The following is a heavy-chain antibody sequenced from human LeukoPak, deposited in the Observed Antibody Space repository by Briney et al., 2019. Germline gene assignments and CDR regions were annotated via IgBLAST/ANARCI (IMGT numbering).Heavy chain of an antibody. CDR1: SGSISNYY. J-gene: IGHJ6*03. V-gene: IGHV4-59*01. CDR2: IYYSGST. Sequence: PSETLSLTCTLSSGSISNYYWSWIRQPPGKGLEWIGYIYYSGSTNYNPSLKSRVTISVDTSKNQFSLRLSSVTAADTAVYYCARGYSYGPYYYYYYMDVWGKGTTVTVSS. CDR3: ARGYSYGPYYYYYYMDV. D-gene: IGHD5-18*01.